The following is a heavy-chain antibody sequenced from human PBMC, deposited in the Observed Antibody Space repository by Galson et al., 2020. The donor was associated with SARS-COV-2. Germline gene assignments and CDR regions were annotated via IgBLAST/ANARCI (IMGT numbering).Heavy chain of an antibody. V-gene: IGHV4-59*01. CDR1: GGSISSYY. D-gene: IGHD2-2*01. Sequence: SETLSLTCTVSGGSISSYYWNWIRQPPGKGLEWIGYIYNSGSTSYNPSLESRVTISGDTSKNQFSLKLSSVTAADTAVYYCARGKGGCSNTICCNYGIDVWCQGTTVSVSS. J-gene: IGHJ6*02. CDR3: ARGKGGCSNTICCNYGIDV. CDR2: IYNSGST.